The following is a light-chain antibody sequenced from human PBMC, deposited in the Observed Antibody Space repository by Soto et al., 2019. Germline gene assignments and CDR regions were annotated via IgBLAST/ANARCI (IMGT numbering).Light chain of an antibody. CDR2: DAY. CDR3: QQTYRTPLT. V-gene: IGKV1-5*01. CDR1: QTISSW. J-gene: IGKJ4*01. Sequence: DIQMTQSPSTLSASVGDRVTITCRASQTISSWLAWYQQLPGKAPKLLIYDAYTLETGVPSRFSGSGSGTDFTLTISSLQADDFATYYCQQTYRTPLTFGGGTKVEIK.